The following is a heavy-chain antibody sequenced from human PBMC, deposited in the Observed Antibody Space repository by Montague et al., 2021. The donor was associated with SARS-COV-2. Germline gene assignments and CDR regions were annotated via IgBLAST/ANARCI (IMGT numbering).Heavy chain of an antibody. CDR2: IYHSGST. V-gene: IGHV4-4*02. Sequence: SETLSLTCAVSGGSISSSNWWSWVRQPPGKGLVWIGEIYHSGSTNYNPSLKSRVTISVDKSKNQFSLKLSSVTAAGTAVYYCASRGAGWFGSNPERFDYWGQGTLVTVSS. CDR1: GGSISSSNW. J-gene: IGHJ4*02. D-gene: IGHD3-10*01. CDR3: ASRGAGWFGSNPERFDY.